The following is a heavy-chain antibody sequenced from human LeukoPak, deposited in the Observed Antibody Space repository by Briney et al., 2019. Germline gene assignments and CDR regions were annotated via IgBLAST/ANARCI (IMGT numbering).Heavy chain of an antibody. Sequence: PSETLSLTCAVYGVSFNGYYWSWIRQPPGKGLEWIGEINHSGSTNYNPSLKSRVTISVDTSKNQFSLKLSSVTAEDTAVYYCGRDWRGQDAFDIWGQGTMVTVSS. D-gene: IGHD2-21*01. CDR1: GVSFNGYY. V-gene: IGHV4-34*01. CDR3: GRDWRGQDAFDI. CDR2: INHSGST. J-gene: IGHJ3*02.